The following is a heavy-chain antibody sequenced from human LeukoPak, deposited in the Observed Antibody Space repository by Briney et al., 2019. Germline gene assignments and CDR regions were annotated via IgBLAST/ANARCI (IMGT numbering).Heavy chain of an antibody. J-gene: IGHJ4*02. D-gene: IGHD4-17*01. V-gene: IGHV1-2*02. CDR1: GGTFINYA. Sequence: ASVKVSCKASGGTFINYAISWVRQAPGQGLEWMGWINPNSGGAKYAQKFQGRVTMTGDTSITTAYMDLSRLRSDDTAIYYCARGSPSAWDYADLAFDYWGQGTLVTVSS. CDR2: INPNSGGA. CDR3: ARGSPSAWDYADLAFDY.